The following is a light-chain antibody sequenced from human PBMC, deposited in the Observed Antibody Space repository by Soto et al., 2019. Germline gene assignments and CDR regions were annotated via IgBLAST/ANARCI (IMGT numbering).Light chain of an antibody. CDR2: AAS. CDR3: QQANSFPPT. CDR1: QGISSW. V-gene: IGKV1-12*01. J-gene: IGKJ4*01. Sequence: DIQMTQSPSSVSSSVGDRVTITCRASQGISSWLAWYQQKPGKAPKLLIYAASSLQSGVPSKFSGSRSDTDFTLTIRSLQPEDYYCQQANSFPPTFGGGTKVEIK.